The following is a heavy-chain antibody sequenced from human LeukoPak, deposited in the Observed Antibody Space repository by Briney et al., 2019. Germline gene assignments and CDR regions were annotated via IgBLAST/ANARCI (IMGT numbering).Heavy chain of an antibody. CDR3: ARLPPYGSSGWYHFDY. Sequence: GESLKISCKGSGYSFTSYWIGWVRQMPGKGLEWMGIIYPGDSDTRYSPSFQGQVTISADKSISTAYLQWSSLKASDTAMYYCARLPPYGSSGWYHFDYWGQGTLVTVSS. J-gene: IGHJ4*02. CDR1: GYSFTSYW. CDR2: IYPGDSDT. V-gene: IGHV5-51*01. D-gene: IGHD6-19*01.